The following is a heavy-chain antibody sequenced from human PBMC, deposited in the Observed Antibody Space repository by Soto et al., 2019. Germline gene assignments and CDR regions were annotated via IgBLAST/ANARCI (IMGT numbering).Heavy chain of an antibody. Sequence: EVQLLDSGGGLVQPGVSLRLSCAASGFTFSSSPMSWIRQAPGKGLEWVSSISASGSTYYADSVKDRFTISRDNSKNTLYVQMNSLRAEDTAVYYCAKDGCGANCYSNFDYWGQGTLVTVSS. D-gene: IGHD2-21*02. V-gene: IGHV3-23*01. J-gene: IGHJ4*02. CDR2: ISASGST. CDR1: GFTFSSSP. CDR3: AKDGCGANCYSNFDY.